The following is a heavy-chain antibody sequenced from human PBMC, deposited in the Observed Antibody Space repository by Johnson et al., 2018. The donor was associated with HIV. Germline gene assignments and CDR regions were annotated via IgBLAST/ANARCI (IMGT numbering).Heavy chain of an antibody. CDR1: GFTVRSNY. D-gene: IGHD3-16*01. Sequence: MQLVESGGGLVQPGGSLRLSCTASGFTVRSNYMSWVRQAPGKGLEWVSVIYSGGRTYYADSVKGRFTISRDNSKNTLYLQMNSLRAEDTAVYYCARPLGPPLWHDAFDIWGQGTMVTVSS. CDR2: IYSGGRT. J-gene: IGHJ3*02. V-gene: IGHV3-66*02. CDR3: ARPLGPPLWHDAFDI.